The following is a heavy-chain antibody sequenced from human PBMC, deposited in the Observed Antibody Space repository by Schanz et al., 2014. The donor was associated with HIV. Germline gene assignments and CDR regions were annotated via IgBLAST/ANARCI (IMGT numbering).Heavy chain of an antibody. V-gene: IGHV3-23*01. CDR3: MREGNYYGGLVPGH. D-gene: IGHD2-21*01. J-gene: IGHJ4*02. Sequence: EVQLLESGGGLVQPGGSLRLSCEASGFTFSNYAMSWVRQAPGKGLEWVAVINWNGDTTYYADSVKGRSTISRANSNNLPSLHMPTLSAAATATYYCMREGNYYGGLVPGHWGQGALASVSS. CDR1: GFTFSNYA. CDR2: INWNGDTT.